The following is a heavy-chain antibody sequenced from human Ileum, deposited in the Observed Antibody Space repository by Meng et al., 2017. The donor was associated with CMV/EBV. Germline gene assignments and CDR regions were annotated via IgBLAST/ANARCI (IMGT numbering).Heavy chain of an antibody. CDR2: ITHGGAT. D-gene: IGHD5-18*01. CDR3: AAGGVDTSHCCMNF. V-gene: IGHV4-34*01. CDR1: GGSFTGYY. J-gene: IGHJ6*02. Sequence: GPLRLSCAVHGGSFTGYYWSWLRQAPGKGLEWIGEITHGGATNYNPSLKSRVTMSVDTSDNHFSLRLTSVTAADTAVYYCAAGGVDTSHCCMNFWGQGTTVTVSS.